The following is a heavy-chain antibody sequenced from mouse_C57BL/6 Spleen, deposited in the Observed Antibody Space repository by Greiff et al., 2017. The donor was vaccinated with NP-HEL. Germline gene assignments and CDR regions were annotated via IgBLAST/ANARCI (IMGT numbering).Heavy chain of an antibody. CDR1: GYTFTDYY. D-gene: IGHD3-2*02. V-gene: IGHV1-26*01. J-gene: IGHJ3*01. Sequence: EVQLQQSGPELVKPGASVKISCKASGYTFTDYYMNWVKQSHGKSLEWIGDINPNNGGTSYNQKFKGKATLTVDKSSSTAYMELRSLTSEDSAVYYCAGDGTDSSGYWFAYWGQGTLVTVSA. CDR3: AGDGTDSSGYWFAY. CDR2: INPNNGGT.